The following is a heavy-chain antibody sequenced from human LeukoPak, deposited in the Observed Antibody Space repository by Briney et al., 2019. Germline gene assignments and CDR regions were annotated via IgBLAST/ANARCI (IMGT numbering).Heavy chain of an antibody. D-gene: IGHD5/OR15-5a*01. CDR3: ARARVCDI. CDR2: IKQDGSEK. V-gene: IGHV3-7*04. J-gene: IGHJ3*02. Sequence: PGGSLRLSCAASGFTISSYWMSWVRQAPGKGLEWVANIKQDGSEKNYVDSVKGRFTASRDNANNSLYLQMDSLRAEDTAVYYCARARVCDIWGQGTMVTISS. CDR1: GFTISSYW.